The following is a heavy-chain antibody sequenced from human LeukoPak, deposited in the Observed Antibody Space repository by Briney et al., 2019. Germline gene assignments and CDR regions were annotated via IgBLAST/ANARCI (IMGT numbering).Heavy chain of an antibody. D-gene: IGHD6-19*01. J-gene: IGHJ4*02. CDR2: IIPVLAST. CDR1: GGSFSNYA. Sequence: SVKVSCKASGGSFSNYAISWVRQAPGRGLEWMGRIIPVLASTNYAQKFQGRITITADKPTSTVYMDLSSLRSDDTAVYYCARGDDVSGWVYWGQGTLVTVSS. V-gene: IGHV1-69*04. CDR3: ARGDDVSGWVY.